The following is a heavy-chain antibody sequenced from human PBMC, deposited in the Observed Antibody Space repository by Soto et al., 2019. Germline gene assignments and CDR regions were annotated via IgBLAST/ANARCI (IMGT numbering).Heavy chain of an antibody. CDR2: ISYDGSNK. J-gene: IGHJ4*02. CDR1: GFTFSSYG. V-gene: IGHV3-30*18. Sequence: QVQLVESGGGVVQPGRSLRLSCAASGFTFSSYGMHWVRQAPGKGLEWVAVISYDGSNKYYADSVKGRFTISRDNSKNTLYLQMNSLRAEVTAVYYCAKERDIVVVVAPLDYWGQGTLVTVSS. CDR3: AKERDIVVVVAPLDY. D-gene: IGHD2-15*01.